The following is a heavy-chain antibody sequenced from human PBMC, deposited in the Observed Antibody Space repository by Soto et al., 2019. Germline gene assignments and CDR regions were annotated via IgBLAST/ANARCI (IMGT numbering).Heavy chain of an antibody. J-gene: IGHJ5*02. CDR1: GGSISSYY. CDR2: IYYSGST. V-gene: IGHV4-59*01. D-gene: IGHD2-15*01. CDR3: ARSSMPVVAATYNWFDP. Sequence: QVQLQESGPGLVKPSETLSLTCTVSGGSISSYYWSWIRQPPGKGLEWIGYIYYSGSTNYNPSLKSRVTISVDTSKNQFSLKLSSVTAADTAVYYCARSSMPVVAATYNWFDPWGQGTLVTVSS.